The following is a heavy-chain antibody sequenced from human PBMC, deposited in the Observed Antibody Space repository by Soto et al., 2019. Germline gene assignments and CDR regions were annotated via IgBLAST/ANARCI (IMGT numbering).Heavy chain of an antibody. CDR3: ARAFDYGDHPGHFDY. J-gene: IGHJ4*02. V-gene: IGHV1-18*01. CDR2: ISAYNGNT. Sequence: QVQLVQSGAEVKKPGASVKVSCKASGYTFTSYGISWVRQAPGQGLEWMGWISAYNGNTNYAQKLQGRVTMTTDTSXXTAYMERRSLISDDTAVYYCARAFDYGDHPGHFDYWGQGTLVTVSS. D-gene: IGHD4-17*01. CDR1: GYTFTSYG.